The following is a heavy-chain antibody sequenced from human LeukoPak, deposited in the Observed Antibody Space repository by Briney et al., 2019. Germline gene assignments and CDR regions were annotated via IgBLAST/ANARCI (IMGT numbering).Heavy chain of an antibody. CDR3: ARGSGATHYYYYYMDV. D-gene: IGHD1-26*01. Sequence: ASVKVSCKASGYTFTGYYMHWVRQAPGQGLEWMGWINPNSGGTNYAQKFQGRVTMTRDTSISTAYMELSRLRSDDTAVYYCARGSGATHYYYYYMDVWGKGTTVTVSS. CDR2: INPNSGGT. CDR1: GYTFTGYY. V-gene: IGHV1-2*02. J-gene: IGHJ6*03.